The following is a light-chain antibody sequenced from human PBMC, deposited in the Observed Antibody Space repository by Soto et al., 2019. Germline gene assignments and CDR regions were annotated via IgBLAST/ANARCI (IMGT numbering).Light chain of an antibody. CDR2: GTS. J-gene: IGKJ1*01. V-gene: IGKV3-20*01. CDR1: QSIDSTY. CDR3: QQYGRA. Sequence: IVLTQSTGILSLSPGERDTRSCRASQSIDSTYSTWYQQKPVQAPRLLIYGTSNRATGIPDRFKGSGSGTEFTLTITRLEPEDFAVYYCQQYGRAFGQGTKVEIK.